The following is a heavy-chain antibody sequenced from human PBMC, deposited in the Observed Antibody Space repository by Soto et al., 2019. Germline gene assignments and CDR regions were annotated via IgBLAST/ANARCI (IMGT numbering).Heavy chain of an antibody. CDR1: GCTFSSHD. V-gene: IGHV3-48*03. CDR2: ITRGGSRT. CDR3: VRVSCGGLDYYWYMDV. D-gene: IGHD3-22*01. J-gene: IGHJ6*03. Sequence: AWVPMRLSCAAAGCTFSSHDRIWVRQATGKGLEWISYITRGGSRTSYADSVKGRFTISRDDAKNSLSLQMNSLRADDTTEYYCVRVSCGGLDYYWYMDVWGKGTTVTVS.